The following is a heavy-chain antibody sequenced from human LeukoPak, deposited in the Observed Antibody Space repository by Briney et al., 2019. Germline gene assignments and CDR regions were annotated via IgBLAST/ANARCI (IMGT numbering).Heavy chain of an antibody. J-gene: IGHJ6*02. Sequence: TGGSLRLSCAASGFTVSSNYMSWVRQAPGKGLEWVSVICSGGSTYYADSVRGRFTISRDNSKNTLYLQMNSLRAEDTAVYYCAKVLGFGGDAYGMDVWGQGTTVTVSS. CDR2: ICSGGST. CDR1: GFTVSSNY. V-gene: IGHV3-53*01. D-gene: IGHD3-10*01. CDR3: AKVLGFGGDAYGMDV.